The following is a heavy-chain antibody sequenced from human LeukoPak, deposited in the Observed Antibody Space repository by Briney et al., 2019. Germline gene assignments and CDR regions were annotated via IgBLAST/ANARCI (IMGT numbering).Heavy chain of an antibody. CDR2: IKQDGREI. Sequence: GGSLRLSCAASGFTFSSYGMHWVRQAPGKGLEWVANIKQDGREIYYVDSVKGRFTISRDNAKNSLFLQMNSLRADDTAVYYCAKGGAPGFYFDDWGQGALVTVSS. J-gene: IGHJ4*02. CDR3: AKGGAPGFYFDD. D-gene: IGHD3-10*01. V-gene: IGHV3-7*01. CDR1: GFTFSSYG.